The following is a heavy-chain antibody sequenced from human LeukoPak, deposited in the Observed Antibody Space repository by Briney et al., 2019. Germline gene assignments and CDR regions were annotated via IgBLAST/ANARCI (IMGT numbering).Heavy chain of an antibody. CDR2: INPNSGGT. CDR1: GYTFTGYY. V-gene: IGHV1-2*02. CDR3: ARDAIVVVPAASTYYYYYMDV. Sequence: SVKVSCKASGYTFTGYYMQWVRQAPGQGLEWMGWINPNSGGTNYAQKFQGRVTMTRDTSISTAYMELSRLRSDDTAVYYCARDAIVVVPAASTYYYYYMDVWGKGTTVTVSS. D-gene: IGHD2-2*01. J-gene: IGHJ6*03.